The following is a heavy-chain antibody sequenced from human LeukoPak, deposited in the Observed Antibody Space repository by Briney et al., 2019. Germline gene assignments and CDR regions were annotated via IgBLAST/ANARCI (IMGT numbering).Heavy chain of an antibody. Sequence: PGGSLRLSCTASGFTFSSYWMSWVRQAPGKGLEWLAFMPFGGNDKYYGDSVRGRFTISRDNSKNTLFLQMNSLRPEDTALYYCAKDEGGTYDYWGQGTLVTVSS. D-gene: IGHD1-26*01. CDR1: GFTFSSYW. CDR3: AKDEGGTYDY. V-gene: IGHV3-30*02. J-gene: IGHJ4*02. CDR2: MPFGGNDK.